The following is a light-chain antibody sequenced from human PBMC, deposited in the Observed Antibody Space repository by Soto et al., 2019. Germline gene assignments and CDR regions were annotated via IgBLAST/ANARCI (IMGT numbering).Light chain of an antibody. V-gene: IGKV3-20*01. CDR2: GAS. J-gene: IGKJ5*01. CDR1: QSVSSSY. Sequence: EIVLTQSPGTLSLSPGERGTLSCRASQSVSSSYLAWYQLKPGQAPRLLIYGASSRATGIPDRFSGSGSGTDFTLTISGLEPEDFAMYYCQQYGSSQITFGQGTRLEIK. CDR3: QQYGSSQIT.